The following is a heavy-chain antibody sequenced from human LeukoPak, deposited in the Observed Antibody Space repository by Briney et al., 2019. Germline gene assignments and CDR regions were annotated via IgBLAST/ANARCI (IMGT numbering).Heavy chain of an antibody. D-gene: IGHD3-22*01. J-gene: IGHJ4*02. Sequence: ESLKISCKGSGYSFTSYWISWVRQMPGKGLEWMGRIDPSDSYTNYSPSFQGHVTISADKSISTAYLQWSSLKASDTAMYYCAVYDSSGYPFDYWGQATLVTVSS. V-gene: IGHV5-10-1*01. CDR3: AVYDSSGYPFDY. CDR2: IDPSDSYT. CDR1: GYSFTSYW.